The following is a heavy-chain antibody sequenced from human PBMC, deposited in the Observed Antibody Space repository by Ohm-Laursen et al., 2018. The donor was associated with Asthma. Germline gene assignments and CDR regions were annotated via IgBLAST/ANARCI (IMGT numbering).Heavy chain of an antibody. D-gene: IGHD5-12*01. J-gene: IGHJ4*02. CDR1: GFIFSNYG. CDR2: IWYDGSNK. CDR3: ARDMGHSGYDSYDY. Sequence: LSLTCAASGFIFSNYGMHWVRQAPGKGLEWVAVIWYDGSNKYYGDSVKGRFTISRDNAKNSLYLQMNSLRAEDTAVYYCARDMGHSGYDSYDYWGQGTLVTVSS. V-gene: IGHV3-33*01.